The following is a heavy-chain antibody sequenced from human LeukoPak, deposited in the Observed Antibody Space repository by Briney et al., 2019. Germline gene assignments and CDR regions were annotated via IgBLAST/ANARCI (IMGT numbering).Heavy chain of an antibody. V-gene: IGHV1-2*02. D-gene: IGHD3-22*01. Sequence: ASVKVSCKASGYTFTGYYMHWVRQAPGQGLEWMGWINPNSGDTNYAQKFQGRVTMTRDTSISTAYMELSRLTSDDTAMYYCTRDRTSGYNWFDPWGQGTLVTVSS. CDR1: GYTFTGYY. CDR2: INPNSGDT. J-gene: IGHJ5*02. CDR3: TRDRTSGYNWFDP.